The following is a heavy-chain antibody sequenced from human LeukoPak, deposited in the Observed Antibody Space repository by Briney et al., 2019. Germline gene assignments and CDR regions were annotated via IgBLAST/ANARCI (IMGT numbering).Heavy chain of an antibody. CDR1: GYTFTSYG. CDR2: ISAYNGNT. V-gene: IGHV1-18*01. Sequence: ASVKVSCKASGYTFTSYGISWVRQAPGQGLEWMGWISAYNGNTNYAQKFQGRVTITADKSTSTAYMELSSLRSEDTAVYYCARSYDILTGYRLFQHWGQGTLVTVSS. D-gene: IGHD3-9*01. J-gene: IGHJ1*01. CDR3: ARSYDILTGYRLFQH.